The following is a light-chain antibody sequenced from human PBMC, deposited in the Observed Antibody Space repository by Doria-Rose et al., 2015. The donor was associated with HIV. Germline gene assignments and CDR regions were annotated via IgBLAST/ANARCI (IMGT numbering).Light chain of an antibody. V-gene: IGKV2D-29*02. J-gene: IGKJ2*01. Sequence: TQSPLSLSVTPGQPASISCKSRQSLLYTDGKTYLYWFLQKTGQSPQLLIYEVTNRFSGVPDRFSGSGSGTDFTLKISRVEAEDVGLYYCMQSTHFPPSFGQGTKLEI. CDR3: MQSTHFPPS. CDR2: EVT. CDR1: QSLLYTDGKTY.